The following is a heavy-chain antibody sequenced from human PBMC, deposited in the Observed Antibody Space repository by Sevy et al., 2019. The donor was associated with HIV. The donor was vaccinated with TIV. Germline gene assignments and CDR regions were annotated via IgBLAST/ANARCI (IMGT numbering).Heavy chain of an antibody. CDR3: ASLPNNYYDSSGSSGDDAFDI. CDR2: IWNDRSNK. J-gene: IGHJ3*02. Sequence: GGSLRLSCAASGFTFSSYGMHWVRQAPGKGLEWVAVIWNDRSNKQYADSVKGRFTISRDNSKNTLHLQMNSLRAEDTAVYYCASLPNNYYDSSGSSGDDAFDIWGQGTMVTVSS. V-gene: IGHV3-33*01. CDR1: GFTFSSYG. D-gene: IGHD3-22*01.